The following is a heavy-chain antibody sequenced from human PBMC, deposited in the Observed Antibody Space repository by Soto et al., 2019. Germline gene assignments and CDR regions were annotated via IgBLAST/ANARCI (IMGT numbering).Heavy chain of an antibody. Sequence: GGSLRLSCAASGFTFSNSWMTWVRQAPGKGLEWVANMNQDGSEKYYEDSVKGRFTISRDNSKNTLYLQMNSLRAEDTAMYYCAKDAPYYYDSSGYYGPFDYWGQGTLVTVSS. J-gene: IGHJ4*02. CDR3: AKDAPYYYDSSGYYGPFDY. D-gene: IGHD3-22*01. V-gene: IGHV3-7*01. CDR1: GFTFSNSW. CDR2: MNQDGSEK.